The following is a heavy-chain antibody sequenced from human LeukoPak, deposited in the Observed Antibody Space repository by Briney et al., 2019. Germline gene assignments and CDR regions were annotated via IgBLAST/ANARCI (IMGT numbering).Heavy chain of an antibody. CDR3: AIEDRGRSNGWQFDY. V-gene: IGHV1-18*01. J-gene: IGHJ4*02. CDR1: GYTFTSYG. CDR2: ISAYNGNT. D-gene: IGHD6-19*01. Sequence: GASVKVSCKASGYTFTSYGISWVRQAPGQGLEWMGWISAYNGNTNYAQKLQGRVTMTTDTSTSTAYMELRSLRSDDTAVYYCAIEDRGRSNGWQFDYWGQGTLVTVSS.